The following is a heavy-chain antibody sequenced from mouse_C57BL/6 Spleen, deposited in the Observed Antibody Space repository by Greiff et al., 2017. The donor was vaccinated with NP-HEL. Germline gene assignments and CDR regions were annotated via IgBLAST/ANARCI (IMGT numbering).Heavy chain of an antibody. CDR2: IYPGGGYT. V-gene: IGHV1-63*01. J-gene: IGHJ2*01. CDR1: GYTFTNYW. Sequence: QVQLKESGAELVRPGTSVKMSCKASGYTFTNYWIGWAKQRPGHGLEWIGDIYPGGGYTNYNEKFKGKATLTADKSSSTAYMQFSSLTSEDSAIYYCARGGTKGHFDYWGQGTTLTVSS. CDR3: ARGGTKGHFDY. D-gene: IGHD2-14*01.